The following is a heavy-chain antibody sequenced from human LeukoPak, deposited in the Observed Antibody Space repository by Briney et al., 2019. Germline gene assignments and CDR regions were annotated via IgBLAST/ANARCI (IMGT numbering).Heavy chain of an antibody. D-gene: IGHD1-26*01. J-gene: IGHJ4*02. V-gene: IGHV3-21*01. CDR2: ISRSSSHR. CDR3: ATLMVGPTDPHDY. Sequence: GGSLRLSCAASGFTFSGYTMNWVRQAPGKGLEWLSSISRSSSHRYYADSVKGRFTISRDNARNSVDLHLKSLRAEDTAVYYCATLMVGPTDPHDYWGQGTQVSVSS. CDR1: GFTFSGYT.